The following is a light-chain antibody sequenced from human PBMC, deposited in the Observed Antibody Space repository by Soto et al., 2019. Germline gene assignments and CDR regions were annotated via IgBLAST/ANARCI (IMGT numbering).Light chain of an antibody. V-gene: IGLV2-14*01. CDR3: SSYTSSSTLLYV. CDR2: DVS. CDR1: SSDVGGYNY. J-gene: IGLJ1*01. Sequence: QSALTQPAAGSGSPGQSITISCTGTSSDVGGYNYVSWYQQHPGKAPKLMIYDVSNRPSGVSNRFSGSKSGNTASLTISGLQAEDEADYYCSSYTSSSTLLYVFGTGTKVTVL.